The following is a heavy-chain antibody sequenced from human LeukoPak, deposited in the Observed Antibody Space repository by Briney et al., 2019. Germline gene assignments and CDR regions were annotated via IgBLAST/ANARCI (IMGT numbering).Heavy chain of an antibody. J-gene: IGHJ4*02. V-gene: IGHV1-2*02. CDR2: INPNSGGT. CDR1: GYTFTGYY. D-gene: IGHD3-3*01. CDR3: ARQLSYDFWSSDY. Sequence: ASVKVSCKASGYTFTGYYMHWVRQAPGQGLEWMGWINPNSGGTNYAQKFQGRVTMTRDTSISTAYMELSRLRSDDTAMYYCARQLSYDFWSSDYWGQGTLVTVSS.